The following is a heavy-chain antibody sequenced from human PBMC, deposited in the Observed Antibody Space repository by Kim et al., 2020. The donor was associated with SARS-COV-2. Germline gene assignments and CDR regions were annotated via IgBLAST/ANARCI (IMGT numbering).Heavy chain of an antibody. V-gene: IGHV4-34*01. CDR1: GGSFSGYY. D-gene: IGHD3-10*01. Sequence: SETLSLTCAVYGGSFSGYYWSWIRQPPGKGLEWIGEINHSGSTNYNPSLKSRVTISVDTSKNQFSLKLSSVTAADTAVYYCARKGGVRGVIVARWGWFDPWGQGTLVTVSS. J-gene: IGHJ5*02. CDR3: ARKGGVRGVIVARWGWFDP. CDR2: INHSGST.